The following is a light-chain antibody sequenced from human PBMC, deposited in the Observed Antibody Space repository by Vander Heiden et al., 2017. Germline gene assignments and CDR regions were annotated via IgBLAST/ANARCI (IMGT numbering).Light chain of an antibody. V-gene: IGLV2-8*02. CDR2: DVT. CDR3: SSHAGSSAV. CDR1: SSDVGDYNH. Sequence: QSALTQPPSGSRAPGQSVTTSCTGTSSDVGDYNHVTWYQQHPGKAPTLIIYDVTTRPSGVPDRFSGSKSGNTAFLTVSGLQAEDEADDYCSSHAGSSAVFGGGTTVTVL. J-gene: IGLJ3*02.